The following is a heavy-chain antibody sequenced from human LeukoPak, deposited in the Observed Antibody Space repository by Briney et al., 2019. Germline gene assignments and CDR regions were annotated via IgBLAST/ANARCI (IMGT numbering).Heavy chain of an antibody. CDR3: ARGVVTIFGVVDYYYYYMDV. Sequence: SQTLSLTCTVSGGSISSGSYYWSWIRQPAGKGLEWIGRIYTSGSTNYSPSLKSRVTISVDTSKNQFSLKLSSVTAADTAVYYCARGVVTIFGVVDYYYYYMDVWGKGTTVTVSS. CDR2: IYTSGST. V-gene: IGHV4-61*02. CDR1: GGSISSGSYY. J-gene: IGHJ6*03. D-gene: IGHD3-3*01.